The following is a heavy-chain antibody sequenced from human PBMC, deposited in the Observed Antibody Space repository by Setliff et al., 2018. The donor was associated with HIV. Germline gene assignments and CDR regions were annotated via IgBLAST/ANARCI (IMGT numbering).Heavy chain of an antibody. J-gene: IGHJ4*02. CDR3: ARPSLGIGGGSMFDS. V-gene: IGHV4-31*03. D-gene: IGHD3-3*01. CDR2: IHSGGST. CDR1: GASITSGGHY. Sequence: PSETLSLTCSVSGASITSGGHYWTWIRQHPERGLEWIGHIHSGGSTFYNPSLKSRLIISLDTSENQFSLKLDSVTAADTAVYYCARPSLGIGGGSMFDSWGQGALVTVSS.